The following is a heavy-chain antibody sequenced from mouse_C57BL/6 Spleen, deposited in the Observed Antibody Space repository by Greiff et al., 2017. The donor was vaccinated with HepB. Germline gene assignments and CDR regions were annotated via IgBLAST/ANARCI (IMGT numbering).Heavy chain of an antibody. CDR1: GYTFTSYW. D-gene: IGHD1-1*01. Sequence: VQLQQSGAELVRPGTSVKLSCKASGYTFTSYWMHWVKQRPGQGLEWIGVIDPSDSYTNYNQKFKGKATLTVDTSSSTAYMQLSSLTSEDSAVYYCARSGNYGSTDDYWGQGTTLTVSS. CDR2: IDPSDSYT. J-gene: IGHJ2*01. CDR3: ARSGNYGSTDDY. V-gene: IGHV1-59*01.